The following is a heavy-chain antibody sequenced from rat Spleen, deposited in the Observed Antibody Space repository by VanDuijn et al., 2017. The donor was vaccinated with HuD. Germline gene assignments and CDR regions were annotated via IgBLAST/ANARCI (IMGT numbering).Heavy chain of an antibody. CDR2: ISTGGGST. CDR3: TRNWDY. J-gene: IGHJ2*01. D-gene: IGHD3-6*01. CDR1: GFTFSDYA. Sequence: EVQLVESGGGLVQPGRSLKLSCAASGFTFSDYAMAWVRQVPKKGLEWVASISTGGGSTYYPDSVKGRFTISRNNAKSTLYLQMNSLRSEDTATYYCTRNWDYWGRGVMVTVSS. V-gene: IGHV5S23*01.